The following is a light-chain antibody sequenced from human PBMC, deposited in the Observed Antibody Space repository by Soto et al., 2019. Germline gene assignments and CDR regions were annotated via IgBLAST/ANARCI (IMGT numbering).Light chain of an antibody. CDR3: SSYTSSRSVV. V-gene: IGLV2-14*01. CDR1: SSDVGGYNY. J-gene: IGLJ2*01. CDR2: EVS. Sequence: QSALTQPASVSGSLGQSITISCTGTSSDVGGYNYVSWYQQHPVKAPKLMISEVSNRPSGVSNRFSGSRSGNTASLTISGLQAEDEADYYCSSYTSSRSVVFGGGTKLTVL.